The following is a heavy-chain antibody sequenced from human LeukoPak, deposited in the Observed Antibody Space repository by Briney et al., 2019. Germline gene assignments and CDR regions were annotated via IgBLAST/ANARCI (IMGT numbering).Heavy chain of an antibody. D-gene: IGHD5-24*01. CDR2: IYYSGST. CDR1: GGSISSSSYY. Sequence: KPSETLSLTCTVSGGSISSSSYYWGWIRQPPGKGLEWIGSIYYSGSTYYNPSLKSRVTISVDTSKNQFSLKLSSVTAADTAVYYCACYKIVERNFDFWGQGMLVTVSS. V-gene: IGHV4-39*01. J-gene: IGHJ4*02. CDR3: ACYKIVERNFDF.